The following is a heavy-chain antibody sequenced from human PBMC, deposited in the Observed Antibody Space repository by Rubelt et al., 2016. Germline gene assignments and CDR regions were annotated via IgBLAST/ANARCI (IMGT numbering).Heavy chain of an antibody. CDR3: AKDQGYGYTGWFDP. D-gene: IGHD5-18*01. Sequence: GRFTISRDNSKNTLSLQMNSLRAEDTAVYYCAKDQGYGYTGWFDPWGQGTLVTVSS. V-gene: IGHV3-23*01. J-gene: IGHJ5*02.